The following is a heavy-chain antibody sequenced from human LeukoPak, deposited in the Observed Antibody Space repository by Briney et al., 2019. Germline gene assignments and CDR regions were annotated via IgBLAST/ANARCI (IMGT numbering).Heavy chain of an antibody. V-gene: IGHV1-8*03. CDR1: GYTFTSYD. D-gene: IGHD3-3*01. CDR3: ARARFEGYDFWSGYYHAWFDP. J-gene: IGHJ5*02. Sequence: ASVKVSCKASGYTFTSYDINWVRQATGQGLEWMGWMNPNSGNTGYAQKFQGRVTITRNTSISTAYMELSSLRSEDTAVYYCARARFEGYDFWSGYYHAWFDPWGQGTLVTVSS. CDR2: MNPNSGNT.